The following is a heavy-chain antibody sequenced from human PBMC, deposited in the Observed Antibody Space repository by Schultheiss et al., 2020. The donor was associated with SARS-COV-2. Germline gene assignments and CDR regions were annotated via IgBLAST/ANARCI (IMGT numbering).Heavy chain of an antibody. D-gene: IGHD3-22*01. CDR2: IYWDDDK. V-gene: IGHV2-5*02. J-gene: IGHJ4*02. Sequence: SGPTLVKPTQTLTLTCTVSGFSLSASGMCVSWIRQPPGKALEWLALIYWDDDKRYSPSLKSRLTITKDTSKNQVVLTMTNMDPVDTATYYCARSYDSSGYYSVSIFDYWGQGTLVTVSS. CDR3: ARSYDSSGYYSVSIFDY. CDR1: GFSLSASGMC.